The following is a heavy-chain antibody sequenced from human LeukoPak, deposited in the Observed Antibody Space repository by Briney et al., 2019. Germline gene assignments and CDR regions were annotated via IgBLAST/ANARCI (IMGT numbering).Heavy chain of an antibody. V-gene: IGHV1-69*06. Sequence: SVKVSCKASGDTFNTYVINWVRQAPGQRLEWMGRLIPMFDSTKNSQRFQGRVSITVDKSTSTAYMDLSSLKSDDTAVYYCAVGKYCSTTSCPKNYWGQGTLVTVSS. CDR3: AVGKYCSTTSCPKNY. D-gene: IGHD2-2*01. CDR1: GDTFNTYV. J-gene: IGHJ4*02. CDR2: LIPMFDST.